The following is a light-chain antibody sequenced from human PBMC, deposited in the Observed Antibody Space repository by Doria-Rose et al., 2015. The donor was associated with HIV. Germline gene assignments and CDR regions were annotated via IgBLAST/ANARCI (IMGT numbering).Light chain of an antibody. CDR2: DAS. CDR3: QQFYTFPHT. J-gene: IGKJ5*01. V-gene: IGKV1-13*02. CDR1: QDIYTS. Sequence: IQMTQSPSSLSASEGDRVTITCRASQDIYTSLAWYQQKPGTAPKLLIFDASSLESGVPSRISGSGSGTDFTLTISSLQPEDFATFYCQQFYTFPHTFGQ.